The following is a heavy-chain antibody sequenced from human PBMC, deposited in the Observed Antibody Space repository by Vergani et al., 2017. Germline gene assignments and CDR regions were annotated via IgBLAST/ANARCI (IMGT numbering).Heavy chain of an antibody. J-gene: IGHJ6*03. CDR1: GFTVSSYG. V-gene: IGHV3-30*03. CDR2: ISYDGSNK. Sequence: VQLLESGGGLVQPGGSLRLSCAASGFTVSSYGMHWVRQAPGKGLEWVAVISYDGSNKYYGDSVKGRFTISRDNSKNTLYLQMNSLRAEDTAVYYCARSLTYYDFWSGPLGGFMDVWGKGTTVTVSS. CDR3: ARSLTYYDFWSGPLGGFMDV. D-gene: IGHD3-3*01.